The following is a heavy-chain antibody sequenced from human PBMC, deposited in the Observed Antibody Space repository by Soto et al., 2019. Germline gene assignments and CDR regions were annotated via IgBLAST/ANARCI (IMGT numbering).Heavy chain of an antibody. CDR1: GGSFSDYY. CDR3: ASLSVAAAPVVNRFDP. J-gene: IGHJ5*02. V-gene: IGHV4-34*01. D-gene: IGHD2-15*01. CDR2: INHSGST. Sequence: PSETLFLTCAVDGGSFSDYYWSWISQPPGKGLEWIGEINHSGSTNYNPSLKSRVTISVDTSKNQFSLKLSSVTAADTAVYYCASLSVAAAPVVNRFDPWGQGTLVTVSS.